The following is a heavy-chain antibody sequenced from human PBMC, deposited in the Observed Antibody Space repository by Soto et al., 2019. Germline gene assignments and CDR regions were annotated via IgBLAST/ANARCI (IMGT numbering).Heavy chain of an antibody. CDR2: INPSRDAT. V-gene: IGHV1-46*04. CDR3: TRESSGATWFDS. CDR1: GHTYTDFY. D-gene: IGHD1-26*01. Sequence: QVQVEQSGAEVKEPGASARLSCKASGHTYTDFYIHWVRQAPGQGLEWMATINPSRDATFYEQKLQGRVIMTKGRSRTTVYMELSSLTSDDTAMYYCTRESSGATWFDSWGQGTLVTVSS. J-gene: IGHJ5*01.